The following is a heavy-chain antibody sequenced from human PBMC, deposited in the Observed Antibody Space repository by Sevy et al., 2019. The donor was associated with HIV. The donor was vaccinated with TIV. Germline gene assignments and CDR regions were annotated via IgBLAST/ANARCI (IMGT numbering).Heavy chain of an antibody. CDR3: ARHLEGTDYGSAYFDL. D-gene: IGHD3-10*01. J-gene: IGHJ2*01. V-gene: IGHV4-39*01. CDR1: GGSISVSNHY. Sequence: SETLSLTCTVSGGSISVSNHYWAWIRQPPGKGLEWIGSIYYRGSTYYNPSLKSRVTISVDTSKNQFSLKLSSVTAADTSIYYCARHLEGTDYGSAYFDLWGRGTLVTVSS. CDR2: IYYRGST.